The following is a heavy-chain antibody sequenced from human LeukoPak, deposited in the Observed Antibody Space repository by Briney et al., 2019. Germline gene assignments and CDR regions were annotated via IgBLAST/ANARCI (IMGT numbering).Heavy chain of an antibody. D-gene: IGHD3-22*01. J-gene: IGHJ4*02. CDR2: ISSSGSTI. V-gene: IGHV3-11*01. CDR3: ARDYDSSGYDYGGGYNSGSDY. CDR1: GFTFSNYY. Sequence: GGSLTLSCAASGFTFSNYYMSWVRQAPGKGLEWVSYISSSGSTIYYADSVKGRLTISRDNAKNSLYLQMNSLRAEDTAVYYCARDYDSSGYDYGGGYNSGSDYWGQGTLVTVSS.